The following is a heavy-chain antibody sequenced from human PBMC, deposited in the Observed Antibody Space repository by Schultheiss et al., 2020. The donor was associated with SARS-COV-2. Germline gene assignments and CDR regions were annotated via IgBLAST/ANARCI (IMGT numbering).Heavy chain of an antibody. CDR1: GFTFSSYS. D-gene: IGHD6-19*01. CDR3: ARESSGWRRYFDY. V-gene: IGHV3-21*01. J-gene: IGHJ4*02. Sequence: GGSLRLSCAASGFTFSSYSMNWVRQAPGKGLEWVSSISSSSSYIYYADSVKGRFTISRDNSKNTLYLQMNSLRAEDKAVYYCARESSGWRRYFDYWGQGTLVTVSS. CDR2: ISSSSSYI.